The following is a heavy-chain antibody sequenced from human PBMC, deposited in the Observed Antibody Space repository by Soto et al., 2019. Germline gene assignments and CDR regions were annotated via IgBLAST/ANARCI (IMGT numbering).Heavy chain of an antibody. J-gene: IGHJ6*02. CDR2: IYPGDSGT. CDR1: GYSFTSYW. D-gene: IGHD3-9*01. Sequence: GESLKISCKGSGYSFTSYWIGWVRQMPGKGLEWMGIIYPGDSGTRYSPSFQGQVTISADKSISTAYLQWSSLKASDTVMYYCARHETPHYDILTGLVYGMDVWGQGTTVTVSS. CDR3: ARHETPHYDILTGLVYGMDV. V-gene: IGHV5-51*01.